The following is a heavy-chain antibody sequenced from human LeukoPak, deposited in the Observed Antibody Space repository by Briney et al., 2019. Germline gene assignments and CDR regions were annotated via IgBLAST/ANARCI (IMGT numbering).Heavy chain of an antibody. CDR3: AKVGYSYGEVFDY. CDR2: ISWNSGSI. J-gene: IGHJ4*02. CDR1: GFTFDDYA. D-gene: IGHD5-18*01. V-gene: IGHV3-9*01. Sequence: PGGSLRLSCAASGFTFDDYAMHWVRQAPGKGLEWVSGISWNSGSIGYADSVKGRFTISRDNAKNSLYLQMNSLRAEDTALYYCAKVGYSYGEVFDYWGQGTLVTVSS.